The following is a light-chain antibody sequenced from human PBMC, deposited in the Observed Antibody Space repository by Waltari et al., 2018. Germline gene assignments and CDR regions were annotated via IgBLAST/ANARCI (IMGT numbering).Light chain of an antibody. CDR1: SRDIWGYGP. CDR2: EVS. Sequence: SAPPQPASVSACPGPSITLPCTGTSRDIWGYGPGHWYPHPPGKAPQVKIYEVSKRPSGVPDRFSGSRSGNTASLTISGLQAEDEADYYCCSYASSGTFVFGTGTKVTVL. J-gene: IGLJ1*01. V-gene: IGLV2-23*02. CDR3: CSYASSGTFV.